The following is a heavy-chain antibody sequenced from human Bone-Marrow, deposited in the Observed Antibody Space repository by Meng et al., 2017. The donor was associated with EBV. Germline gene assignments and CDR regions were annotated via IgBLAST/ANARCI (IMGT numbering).Heavy chain of an antibody. D-gene: IGHD3-22*01. CDR1: GFTCSTYS. CDR3: ARDRSYYDSSGYYYISWFDY. CDR2: ISSDSSYI. V-gene: IGHV3-21*01. J-gene: IGHJ4*02. Sequence: EVQLVESGGGLVKPGGSLRLSCAASGFTCSTYSMNWVRQAPGKGLEWVSSISSDSSYIHYADSVKGRFTISRDNAKNSLYLQTNSLRAEDTAVYYCARDRSYYDSSGYYYISWFDYWGQGTLVTVSS.